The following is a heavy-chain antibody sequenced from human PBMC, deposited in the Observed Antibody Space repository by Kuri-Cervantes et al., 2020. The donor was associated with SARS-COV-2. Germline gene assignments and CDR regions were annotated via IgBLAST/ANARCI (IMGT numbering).Heavy chain of an antibody. J-gene: IGHJ6*02. V-gene: IGHV3-30*18. CDR3: AKDLVRASSGWQGYYYYYGMDV. CDR1: GFTFSSYG. Sequence: GESLKISCAASGFTFSSYGMHWVRQAPGKGLEWVAVISYDGSNKYYADSVKGRFTISRDSSKNTLYLQMNSLRAEDTAVYYCAKDLVRASSGWQGYYYYYGMDVWGQGTTVTVSS. CDR2: ISYDGSNK. D-gene: IGHD6-19*01.